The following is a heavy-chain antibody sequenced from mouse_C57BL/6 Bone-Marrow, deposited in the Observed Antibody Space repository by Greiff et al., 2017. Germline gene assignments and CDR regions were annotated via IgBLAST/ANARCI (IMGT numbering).Heavy chain of an antibody. CDR1: GFTFSSYG. CDR2: ISSGGSYT. D-gene: IGHD4-1*01. V-gene: IGHV5-6*01. J-gene: IGHJ2*01. Sequence: EVMLVESGGDLVKPGGSLKLSCAASGFTFSSYGMSWVRQTPDKRLEWVATISSGGSYTYYPDSVKGRFPISRDNAKNTLYLQMSSLKSEDTAMYYCARHGLGLGYGGQGTTLTVSS. CDR3: ARHGLGLGY.